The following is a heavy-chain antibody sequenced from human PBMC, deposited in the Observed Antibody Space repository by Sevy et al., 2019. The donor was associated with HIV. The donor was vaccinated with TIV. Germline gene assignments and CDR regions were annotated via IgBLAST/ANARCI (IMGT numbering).Heavy chain of an antibody. V-gene: IGHV1-24*01. D-gene: IGHD3-22*01. J-gene: IGHJ4*02. Sequence: ASVKVSCKVSGYTLTEFSMHWVRQAPGKGLEWMATFDPEDDETIYAQKFQGRVTMAEVTSTDTVYMELSSLRSEDTAVYYCATTKDYYESSGYPFDYWGQGTLVTVSS. CDR3: ATTKDYYESSGYPFDY. CDR1: GYTLTEFS. CDR2: FDPEDDET.